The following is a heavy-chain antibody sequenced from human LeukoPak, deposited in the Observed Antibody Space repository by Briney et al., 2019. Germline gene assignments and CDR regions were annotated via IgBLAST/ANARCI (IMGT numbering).Heavy chain of an antibody. D-gene: IGHD7-27*01. CDR1: GFTFSSYA. V-gene: IGHV3-23*01. Sequence: GGSLRLSCAASGFTFSSYAMSWVRQAPGKGLEWVSGISGSGGSTYYAESVKGRFTISRDNSKKTLFLQMNSLRVEDTAVYYCARDLAWGAFDYWGQGTLVTVSS. CDR2: ISGSGGST. CDR3: ARDLAWGAFDY. J-gene: IGHJ4*02.